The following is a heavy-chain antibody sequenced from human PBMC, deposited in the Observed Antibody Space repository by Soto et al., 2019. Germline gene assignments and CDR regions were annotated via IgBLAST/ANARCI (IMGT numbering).Heavy chain of an antibody. CDR3: ARSQRGRTAFTFDY. CDR1: GDSVSNDNYY. Sequence: QVQLPESGPGLVKPSETLSLTCAVSGDSVSNDNYYWSWIRQPPGKGLEWIGYIYYSGTTNYNSYLKCRLSWAVDMSKNQFSLKLASVTAADTAVYFCARSQRGRTAFTFDYWGQGALVTVSS. D-gene: IGHD3-16*01. CDR2: IYYSGTT. V-gene: IGHV4-61*01. J-gene: IGHJ4*02.